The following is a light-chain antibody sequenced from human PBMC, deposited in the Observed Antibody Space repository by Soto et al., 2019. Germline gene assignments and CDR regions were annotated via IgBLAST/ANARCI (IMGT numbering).Light chain of an antibody. CDR3: QQRSNCL. V-gene: IGKV3-11*01. CDR1: QRVSSY. Sequence: EIVLTQSPATLSLSPGERATLSCRASQRVSSYLAWYQQKPGQAPRLLIYDASNRATGIPARSSGSGSGTDFTLTINSLEPEDFAVYYCQQRSNCLFGPGTKVDIK. J-gene: IGKJ3*01. CDR2: DAS.